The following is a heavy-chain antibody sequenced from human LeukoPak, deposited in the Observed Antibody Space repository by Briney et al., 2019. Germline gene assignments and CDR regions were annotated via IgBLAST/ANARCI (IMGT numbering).Heavy chain of an antibody. CDR3: ARIPSTWYSSGFYFDY. Sequence: ASVKVSCKVSGYTLTELSMHWVRQAPGKGLEWMGGFDPEDGETIYAQKFQGGVTMTEDASTDTAYMELSSLRSEDTAVYYCARIPSTWYSSGFYFDYWGQGTLVTVSS. V-gene: IGHV1-24*01. CDR1: GYTLTELS. CDR2: FDPEDGET. J-gene: IGHJ4*02. D-gene: IGHD6-19*01.